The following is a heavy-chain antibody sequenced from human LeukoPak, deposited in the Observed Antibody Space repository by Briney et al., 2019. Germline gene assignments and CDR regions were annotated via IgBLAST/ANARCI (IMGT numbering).Heavy chain of an antibody. CDR2: TYYRSKWYN. CDR3: ARGGIGYCTSSSCYFDY. CDR1: GDSVSSAS. J-gene: IGHJ4*02. V-gene: IGHV6-1*01. Sequence: SQTLSLTCAISGDSVSSASWNWIRQSPSRGREWLGRTYYRSKWYNDYAVSVKSRITSNPDTSKNQFSLQLNSVTPEDTAVYYCARGGIGYCTSSSCYFDYWGQGTLVTVSS. D-gene: IGHD2-2*01.